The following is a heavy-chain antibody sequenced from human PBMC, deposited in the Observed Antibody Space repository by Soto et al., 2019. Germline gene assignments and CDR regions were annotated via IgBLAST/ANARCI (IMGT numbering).Heavy chain of an antibody. CDR1: GFTFSSYS. V-gene: IGHV3-48*02. D-gene: IGHD3-22*01. J-gene: IGHJ6*02. CDR2: ISSSSSTI. CDR3: ARATYYDSSGYSIYYYYGMDV. Sequence: GGSLRLSCAASGFTFSSYSMNWVRQAPGKGLEWVSYISSSSSTIYYADSVKGRFTISRDNAKNSLYLQMNSLRDEDTAVYYCARATYYDSSGYSIYYYYGMDVWGQGTTVTVSS.